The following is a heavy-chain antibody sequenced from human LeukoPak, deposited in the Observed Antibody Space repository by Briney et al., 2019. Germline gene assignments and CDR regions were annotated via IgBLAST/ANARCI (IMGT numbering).Heavy chain of an antibody. D-gene: IGHD3-22*01. V-gene: IGHV3-48*03. CDR3: ARGPDYYDSSGHPWGWFDP. Sequence: GGSLRLSCAASGFTFSSYEMNWVRQAPGKGLEWVSYISSSGSTIYYADSVKGRFTISRDNAKNSLYLQMNSLRAEDTAVYYCARGPDYYDSSGHPWGWFDPWGQGTLVTVSS. CDR1: GFTFSSYE. J-gene: IGHJ5*02. CDR2: ISSSGSTI.